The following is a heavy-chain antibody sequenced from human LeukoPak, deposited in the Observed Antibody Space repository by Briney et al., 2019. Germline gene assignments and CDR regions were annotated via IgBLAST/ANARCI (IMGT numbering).Heavy chain of an antibody. D-gene: IGHD3-22*01. J-gene: IGHJ4*02. CDR1: GYTFISYY. CDR2: INPSGGSA. CDR3: ARVEYCDTSGYSYFDW. Sequence: ASVKVSCKASGYTFISYYLHWVRQAPGQGLEWMGLINPSGGSATYAQKFQGRVTLTRDTSTSTVYMELSSLRSEDTAVYYCARVEYCDTSGYSYFDWWGQGTLVTVSS. V-gene: IGHV1-46*01.